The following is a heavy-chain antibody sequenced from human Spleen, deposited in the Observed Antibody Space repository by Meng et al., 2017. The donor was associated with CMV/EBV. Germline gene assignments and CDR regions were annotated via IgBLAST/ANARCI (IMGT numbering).Heavy chain of an antibody. Sequence: ASVKVSCKASGYTFTGYYIHWVRQAPGQGLEWMGWINPNSGGTNYAQKFQDRVTMTRDTSISTAYMELSRLRSDDTAVYYCARDLTEYQPYFDYWGQGTLVTVSS. V-gene: IGHV1-2*02. CDR2: INPNSGGT. CDR3: ARDLTEYQPYFDY. D-gene: IGHD2-2*01. J-gene: IGHJ4*02. CDR1: GYTFTGYY.